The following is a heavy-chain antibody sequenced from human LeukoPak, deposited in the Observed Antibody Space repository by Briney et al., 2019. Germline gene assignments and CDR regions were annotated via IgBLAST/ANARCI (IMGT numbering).Heavy chain of an antibody. CDR3: TTDSAIAYCGGDCYPNFDY. CDR2: IKSKTDGGTT. J-gene: IGHJ4*02. D-gene: IGHD2-21*02. Sequence: PGGSLRLSCAASGFTFSNAWMSWVRQAPGKGLEWVGRIKSKTDGGTTDYAAPVKGRFTISRDDSKNTLYLKMNSLKTEDTAVYYCTTDSAIAYCGGDCYPNFDYWGQGTLVTVSS. V-gene: IGHV3-15*01. CDR1: GFTFSNAW.